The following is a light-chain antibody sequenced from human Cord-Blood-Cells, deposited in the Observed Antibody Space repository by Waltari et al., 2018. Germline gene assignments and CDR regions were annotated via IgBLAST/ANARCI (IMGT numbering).Light chain of an antibody. J-gene: IGLJ3*02. CDR3: QSYDSSLSGWV. CDR1: SSNIGAVYD. Sequence: QSVLTQPPSVSGAPGQRGTISCTGSSSNIGAVYDVHWYQQLPGTAPKLLIYGNINRPSGVPDRFSGSKSGTSASLAITGLQAEDEADYYCQSYDSSLSGWVFGGGTKLTVL. CDR2: GNI. V-gene: IGLV1-40*01.